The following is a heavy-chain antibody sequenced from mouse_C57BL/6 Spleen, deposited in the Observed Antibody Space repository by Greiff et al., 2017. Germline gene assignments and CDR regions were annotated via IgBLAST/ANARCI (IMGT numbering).Heavy chain of an antibody. D-gene: IGHD1-1*01. CDR1: GFSLTSYG. CDR3: ARSSTTVVAYAMDY. J-gene: IGHJ4*01. V-gene: IGHV2-2*01. Sequence: VQLQQSGPGLVQPSQSLSITCTVSGFSLTSYGVHWVRQSPGKGLEWLGVIWSGGSTDSNAAFISKLSISKDNSKSQVFFKMNSLQADDTAIYYCARSSTTVVAYAMDYWGQGTSVTVSS. CDR2: IWSGGST.